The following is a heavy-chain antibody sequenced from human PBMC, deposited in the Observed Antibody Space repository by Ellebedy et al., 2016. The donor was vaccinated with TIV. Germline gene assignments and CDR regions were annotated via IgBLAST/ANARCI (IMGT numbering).Heavy chain of an antibody. CDR2: ISNSGNTI. CDR3: ARAPPRRGSYVWDY. J-gene: IGHJ4*02. Sequence: GGSLRLSXAASGFTFSDYYMSWIRRAPGKGLEWVSYISNSGNTICYADSVKGRFTISRDNAKNSLYLQMNSLRAEDTAVYYCARAPPRRGSYVWDYWGQGTLVTVSS. CDR1: GFTFSDYY. D-gene: IGHD1-26*01. V-gene: IGHV3-11*01.